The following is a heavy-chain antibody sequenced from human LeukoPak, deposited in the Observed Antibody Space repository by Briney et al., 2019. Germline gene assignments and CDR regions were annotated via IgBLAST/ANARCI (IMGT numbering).Heavy chain of an antibody. J-gene: IGHJ5*02. CDR3: ARHAGFLEWLLADNWFDP. D-gene: IGHD3-3*01. CDR1: GGSISSSSYY. V-gene: IGHV4-39*01. Sequence: SETLSLTCTVSGGSISSSSYYWGWIRQPPGKGLEWIGSIYYSGSTYYNPSLKSRVAISVDTSKNQFSLKLSSVTAADTAVYYCARHAGFLEWLLADNWFDPWGQGTLVTVSS. CDR2: IYYSGST.